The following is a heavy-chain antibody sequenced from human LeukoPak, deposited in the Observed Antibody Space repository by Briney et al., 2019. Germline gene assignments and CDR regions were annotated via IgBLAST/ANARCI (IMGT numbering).Heavy chain of an antibody. Sequence: SETLSLTCTVSGGSISSYYWSWIRQPPGKGLEWIGYIYYSGSTNYNPSLRSRVTISVDTSKNQFSLKLSSVTAADTAVYYCARVGDGYSSGWYVRGFDYWGQGTLVTVSS. CDR1: GGSISSYY. CDR2: IYYSGST. D-gene: IGHD6-19*01. V-gene: IGHV4-59*01. J-gene: IGHJ4*02. CDR3: ARVGDGYSSGWYVRGFDY.